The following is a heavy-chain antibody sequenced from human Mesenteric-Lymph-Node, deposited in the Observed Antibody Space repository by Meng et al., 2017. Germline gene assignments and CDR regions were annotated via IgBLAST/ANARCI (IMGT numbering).Heavy chain of an antibody. CDR2: ISYDGSNK. Sequence: GGSLRLSCVASGLRFIDAWMHWVRQAPGKGLEWVAVISYDGSNKYYADSVKGRFTISRDNSKNTLYLQMNSLRAEDTAVYYCARPTYGDYEGGDAFDIWGQGTMVTVSS. J-gene: IGHJ3*02. CDR3: ARPTYGDYEGGDAFDI. D-gene: IGHD4-17*01. V-gene: IGHV3-30*03. CDR1: GLRFIDAW.